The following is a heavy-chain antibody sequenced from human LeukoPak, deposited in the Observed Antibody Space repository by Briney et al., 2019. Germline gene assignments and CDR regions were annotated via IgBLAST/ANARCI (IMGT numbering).Heavy chain of an antibody. J-gene: IGHJ4*02. V-gene: IGHV1-2*02. CDR3: AGAVWFGELLSPTLDY. CDR2: INPNSGGT. Sequence: ASVKVSCKASGYTFTGYYMHWVRQAPGQGLEWMGWINPNSGGTNYAQKFQGRVTMTRDTSISTAYMELSRLRSDDTAVYYCAGAVWFGELLSPTLDYWGQGTLVTVSS. CDR1: GYTFTGYY. D-gene: IGHD3-10*01.